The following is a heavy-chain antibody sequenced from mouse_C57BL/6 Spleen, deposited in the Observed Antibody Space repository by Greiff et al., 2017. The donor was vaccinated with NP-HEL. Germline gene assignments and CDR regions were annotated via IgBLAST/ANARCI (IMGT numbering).Heavy chain of an antibody. CDR2: INPNNGGT. V-gene: IGHV1-22*01. J-gene: IGHJ3*01. D-gene: IGHD1-1*01. CDR1: GYTFTDYN. CDR3: ARGHGSSLPWFAY. Sequence: EVQLQESGPELVKPGASVKMSCKASGYTFTDYNMHWVKQSHGKSLEWIGYINPNNGGTSYNQKFKGKATLTVNKSSSTAYMELRSLTSEDSAVYYCARGHGSSLPWFAYWGQGTLVTVSA.